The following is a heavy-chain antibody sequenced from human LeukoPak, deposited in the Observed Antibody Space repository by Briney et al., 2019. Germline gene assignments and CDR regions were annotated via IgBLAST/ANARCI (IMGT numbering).Heavy chain of an antibody. Sequence: ASVKVSCKVSGYTLTELSMHWVRQAPGKGLEWMGGFDPEDGETIYAQKFQGRVTMTRDTSTSTVYMELSSLRSEDTAVYSCARVRLPCSGGSCYPGDSWGQGTLVTVSS. V-gene: IGHV1-24*01. CDR2: FDPEDGET. CDR1: GYTLTELS. CDR3: ARVRLPCSGGSCYPGDS. J-gene: IGHJ5*01. D-gene: IGHD2-15*01.